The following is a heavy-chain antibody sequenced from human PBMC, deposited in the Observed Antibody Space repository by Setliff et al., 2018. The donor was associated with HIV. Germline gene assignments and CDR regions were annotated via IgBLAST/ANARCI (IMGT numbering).Heavy chain of an antibody. CDR2: IYTSGST. CDR3: ARVLPSSYYYYMDV. CDR1: GGSFSAYY. V-gene: IGHV4-59*10. Sequence: PSETLSLTCAVYGGSFSAYYWSWIRQPAGKGLEWIGHIYTSGSTNYNPSLKSRVTMSVDTSKNQFSLKLNSVTAADTAVYYCARVLPSSYYYYMDVWGKGTTVTVSS. J-gene: IGHJ6*03.